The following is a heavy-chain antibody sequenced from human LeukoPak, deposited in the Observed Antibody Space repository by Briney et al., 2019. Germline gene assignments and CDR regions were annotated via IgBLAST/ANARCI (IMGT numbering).Heavy chain of an antibody. V-gene: IGHV4-59*01. J-gene: IGHJ4*02. CDR3: ARIDNREYYFDF. CDR2: IYYSGST. CDR1: GGSIRSYY. Sequence: KPSETLSLTCTVSGGSIRSYYWTWIRQPPGEGLEYIGYIYYSGSTNYNPSLKGRVNISLDTSKNQFSLKLSSVTAADTAMYYCARIDNREYYFDFWGQGTLVTVSS. D-gene: IGHD1-14*01.